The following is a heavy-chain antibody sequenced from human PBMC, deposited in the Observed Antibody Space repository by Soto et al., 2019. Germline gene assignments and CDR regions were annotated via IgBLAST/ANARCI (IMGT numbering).Heavy chain of an antibody. D-gene: IGHD3-22*01. Sequence: SVKVSCKASGGTFSSYAISWVRQAPGQGLEWMGGIIPIFGTANYAQKFQGRVTITADESTSTAYMELSSLRSEDTAVYYCARSKGDSSGYYYLYNWFDPWGQGTMVTV. CDR1: GGTFSSYA. V-gene: IGHV1-69*13. CDR2: IIPIFGTA. CDR3: ARSKGDSSGYYYLYNWFDP. J-gene: IGHJ5*02.